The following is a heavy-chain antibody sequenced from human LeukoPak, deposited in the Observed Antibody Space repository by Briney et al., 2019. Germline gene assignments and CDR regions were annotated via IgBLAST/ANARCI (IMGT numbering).Heavy chain of an antibody. CDR1: GGSISSYY. CDR3: ARDRELGY. V-gene: IGHV4-59*01. Sequence: PSETLSLTCTVSGGSISSYYWSWIRQPPGKGLEWIGYIYYSGSTNYNPSLKSRVTISVDTSKNQFSLKLSSVTAADTAVYYCARDRELGYWGQGTLVIVSS. CDR2: IYYSGST. D-gene: IGHD1-1*01. J-gene: IGHJ4*02.